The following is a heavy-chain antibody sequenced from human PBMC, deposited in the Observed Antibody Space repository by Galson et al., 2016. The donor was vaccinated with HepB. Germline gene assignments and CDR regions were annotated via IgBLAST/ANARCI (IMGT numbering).Heavy chain of an antibody. J-gene: IGHJ4*02. CDR2: ISFDAYTK. Sequence: SLRLSCAASGFTFSSSTMHWVRQTPGKGLEWMSVISFDAYTKYYAASVKDRFTISRDNSKNMLYLQISSLKTEDTAIYYCARECNNGWFEWGQGALVTVSS. D-gene: IGHD2-8*01. CDR1: GFTFSSST. CDR3: ARECNNGWFE. V-gene: IGHV3-30-3*01.